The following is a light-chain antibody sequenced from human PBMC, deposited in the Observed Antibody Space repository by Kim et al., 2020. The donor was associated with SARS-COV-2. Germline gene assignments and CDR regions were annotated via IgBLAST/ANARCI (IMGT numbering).Light chain of an antibody. J-gene: IGKJ5*01. Sequence: SPGEIATLSSRASQSINNNLAWYQQKPGQSPRLLIYDASTGASGIPARFSGSGSGTEFALSISSLQSEDFAVYYCQQYNDWPPLTFGQGTRLEIK. CDR3: QQYNDWPPLT. V-gene: IGKV3-15*01. CDR2: DAS. CDR1: QSINNN.